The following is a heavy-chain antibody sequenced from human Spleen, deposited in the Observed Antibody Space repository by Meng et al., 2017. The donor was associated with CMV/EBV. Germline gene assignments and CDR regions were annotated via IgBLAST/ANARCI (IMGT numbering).Heavy chain of an antibody. CDR3: AKGVAWFGEFNY. J-gene: IGHJ4*02. V-gene: IGHV3-23*03. CDR2: VYSGGSIT. D-gene: IGHD3-10*01. Sequence: GGSLRLSCAASGFTFRSYAMNWVRRAPGKGLEWVSVVYSGGSITYYADSVKGRFTISRDNSKNTLYLQMDSLRAEDTAVYYCAKGVAWFGEFNYWGQGMLVTVSS. CDR1: GFTFRSYA.